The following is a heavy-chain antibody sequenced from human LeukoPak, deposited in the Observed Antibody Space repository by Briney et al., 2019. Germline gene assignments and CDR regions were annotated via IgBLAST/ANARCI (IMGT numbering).Heavy chain of an antibody. CDR3: ARAGDHVLYGGTDM. CDR2: TYYRSKWYN. CDR1: GDSVSSNSAA. D-gene: IGHD4-23*01. J-gene: IGHJ3*02. V-gene: IGHV6-1*01. Sequence: SQTLSLTCALSGDSVSSNSAAWNWIRQSPSRGLEWLGRTYYRSKWYNDYAVSVKSRITINPDTSKNQFSLQLNSVTPEDTAVYYCARAGDHVLYGGTDMWGLGTMVTVSS.